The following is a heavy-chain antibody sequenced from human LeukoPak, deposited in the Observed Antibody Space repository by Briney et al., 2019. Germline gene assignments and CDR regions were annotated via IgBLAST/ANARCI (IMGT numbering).Heavy chain of an antibody. J-gene: IGHJ4*02. CDR3: ATLESILVPYFDY. CDR2: FDPEDDET. Sequence: ASVKVSCKVSWYTLTELSMHWVRQAPGKGLEWMGGFDPEDDETISAQRFQGRVTMTEDTSTDTAYMELSSLRSEDTAVYFCATLESILVPYFDYWGQGTLVTVSS. V-gene: IGHV1-24*01. CDR1: WYTLTELS. D-gene: IGHD2-8*02.